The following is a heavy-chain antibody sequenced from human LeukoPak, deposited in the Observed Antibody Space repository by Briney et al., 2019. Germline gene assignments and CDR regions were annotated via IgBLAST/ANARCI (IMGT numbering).Heavy chain of an antibody. Sequence: GGSLRLSCAASGFDFSSYEMNWVRQAPGKGLEWVSYISSSGSTIYYADSVKGRFTISRDNAKNSLYLQMNSLRAEDTAVYYCAELGITMIGGVWGKGTTVTISS. CDR2: ISSSGSTI. V-gene: IGHV3-48*03. CDR3: AELGITMIGGV. D-gene: IGHD3-10*02. CDR1: GFDFSSYE. J-gene: IGHJ6*04.